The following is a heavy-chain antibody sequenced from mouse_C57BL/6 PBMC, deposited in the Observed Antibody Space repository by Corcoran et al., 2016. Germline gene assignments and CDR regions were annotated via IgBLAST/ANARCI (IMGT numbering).Heavy chain of an antibody. D-gene: IGHD1-1*02. Sequence: EVQLQQSGPELEKPGASVKISCKASGYTFTDYYMNWVKQSHGKSLEWIGDINPNNGGTSYNQKFKGKATLTVDKSSSTAYMELRSLTSEDSAVYYCSLWSYYFDYWGQGTTLTVSS. V-gene: IGHV1-26*01. CDR1: GYTFTDYY. CDR2: INPNNGGT. J-gene: IGHJ2*01. CDR3: SLWSYYFDY.